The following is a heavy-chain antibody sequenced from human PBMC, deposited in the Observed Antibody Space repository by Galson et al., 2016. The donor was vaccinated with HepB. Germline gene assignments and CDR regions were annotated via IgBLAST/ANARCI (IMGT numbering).Heavy chain of an antibody. CDR2: MYHSGYT. CDR1: GGSFTNNNW. J-gene: IGHJ4*02. V-gene: IGHV4-4*02. D-gene: IGHD7-27*01. CDR3: VRVWGKYFDY. Sequence: LSLTCAVSGGSFTNNNWWSWVRQPPGKGLEWIGEMYHSGYTNYNPSLKSRVTMSVDKSRNQFSLRLFAVTAADTAVYHCVRVWGKYFDYWGQGALVTVSS.